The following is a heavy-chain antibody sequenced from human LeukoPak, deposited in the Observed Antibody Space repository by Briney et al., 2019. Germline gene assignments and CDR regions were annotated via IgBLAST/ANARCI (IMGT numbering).Heavy chain of an antibody. Sequence: SETLSLTCAVYGGSFSGYYWSWLRQPPGKGLEWLGEINHSGSTNYNPSLKSRVTISVDTSKNQFSLKLSSVTAADTAVYYCARGRVYCSGGSCYLYYFDYWGQGTLVTVSS. D-gene: IGHD2-15*01. CDR2: INHSGST. J-gene: IGHJ4*02. CDR1: GGSFSGYY. CDR3: ARGRVYCSGGSCYLYYFDY. V-gene: IGHV4-34*01.